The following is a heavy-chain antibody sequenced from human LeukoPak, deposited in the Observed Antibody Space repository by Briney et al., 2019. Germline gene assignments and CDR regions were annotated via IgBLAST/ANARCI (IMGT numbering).Heavy chain of an antibody. Sequence: PSETLSLTCTVSGGSISSYYLSWIRQPAGKGLEWIGRIYTSGSTNYNPSLMSRVTMSVDTSKTQFSLKLSSVTAADTAVYYCARVLSDYFDYWGQGTLVTVSS. CDR3: ARVLSDYFDY. V-gene: IGHV4-4*07. CDR1: GGSISSYY. J-gene: IGHJ4*02. CDR2: IYTSGST.